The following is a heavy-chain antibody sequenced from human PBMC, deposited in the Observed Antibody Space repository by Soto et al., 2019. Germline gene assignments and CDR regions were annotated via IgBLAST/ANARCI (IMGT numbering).Heavy chain of an antibody. V-gene: IGHV3-7*03. CDR2: IKQDGSEK. CDR1: GFTFSSYW. D-gene: IGHD2-15*01. J-gene: IGHJ3*02. CDR3: ASPLIFGYCSGGSCSGAFAI. Sequence: SLRLCCAASGFTFSSYWMSCVRQSPGKVLEWVANIKQDGSEKYYVDSVKGRFTISRDNAKNSLYLQMNSLRAEDTAVYYCASPLIFGYCSGGSCSGAFAIWGPGTMVTVTS.